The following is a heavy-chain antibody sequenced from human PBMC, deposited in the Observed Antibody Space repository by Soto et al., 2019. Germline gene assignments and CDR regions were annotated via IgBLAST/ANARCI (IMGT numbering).Heavy chain of an antibody. CDR2: ISTSIVAT. CDR3: AKGRTVAARNFDY. D-gene: IGHD6-6*01. Sequence: GGSLRLSCAASGFAFSNYARGWVRQAPGKGLEWVSSISTSIVATYYADSVKGRFTISRDDSKDTLYLQMNSLRAEDSAVYYCAKGRTVAARNFDYWGQGTQVTVSS. CDR1: GFAFSNYA. V-gene: IGHV3-23*01. J-gene: IGHJ4*02.